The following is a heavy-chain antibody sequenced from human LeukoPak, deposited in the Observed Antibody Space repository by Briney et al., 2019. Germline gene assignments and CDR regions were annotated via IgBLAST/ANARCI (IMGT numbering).Heavy chain of an antibody. V-gene: IGHV3-74*01. CDR1: GFTFSKYW. D-gene: IGHD6-19*01. CDR2: INTDGTVT. J-gene: IGHJ4*02. CDR3: ATKQWLAPPPDS. Sequence: PGGSLILSCAASGFTFSKYWMLWVRQAPGKGLESVSRINTDGTVTTYADSVKGRFTVSRDNADNTMFLQMNSVRDGDTAVYYCATKQWLAPPPDSWGQGTPVTVSS.